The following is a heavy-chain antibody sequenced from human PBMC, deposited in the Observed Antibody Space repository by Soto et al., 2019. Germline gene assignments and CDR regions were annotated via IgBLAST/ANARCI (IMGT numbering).Heavy chain of an antibody. Sequence: ASETLSLTCTLSGGSIRDSNYYWGWIRQSPGKGLEWIGSVYYSGTTYYNPSLQRQATISVDTSRDQFSLLLRSVTATDTAVYYCARHSGRFGIAGAGVDSWGQGTWVTVSS. CDR2: VYYSGTT. CDR1: GGSIRDSNYY. J-gene: IGHJ5*01. D-gene: IGHD6-19*01. V-gene: IGHV4-39*01. CDR3: ARHSGRFGIAGAGVDS.